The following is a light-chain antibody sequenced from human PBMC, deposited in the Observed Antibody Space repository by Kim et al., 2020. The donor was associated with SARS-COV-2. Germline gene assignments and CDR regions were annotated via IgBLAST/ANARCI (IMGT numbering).Light chain of an antibody. CDR2: DVA. CDR1: NSDVGAFNY. Sequence: QSALTQPRSVSGSPGQSVTISCTGTNSDVGAFNYVSWYQQHSGRAPKLMLYDVAKRPSGVPGRFSGSKSGDTASLTISGLQPEDEADYCCCSYAGDYIYVVFGRGTKVTVL. V-gene: IGLV2-11*01. J-gene: IGLJ2*01. CDR3: CSYAGDYIYVV.